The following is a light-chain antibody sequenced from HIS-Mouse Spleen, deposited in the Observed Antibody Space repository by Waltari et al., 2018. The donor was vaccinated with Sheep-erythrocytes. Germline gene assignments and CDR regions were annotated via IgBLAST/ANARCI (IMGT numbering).Light chain of an antibody. CDR3: QSYDSSLSAVV. CDR2: GNS. J-gene: IGLJ2*01. Sequence: QSVLTQPPSVSGAPGQRVTLSCTGSSSNIGAGYDVHWYQKIPGTAPKLLIYGNSTRPSGVPDRFAGSKSGTSASLAITWLQAEDEADYYCQSYDSSLSAVVFGGGTKLTVL. CDR1: SSNIGAGYD. V-gene: IGLV1-40*01.